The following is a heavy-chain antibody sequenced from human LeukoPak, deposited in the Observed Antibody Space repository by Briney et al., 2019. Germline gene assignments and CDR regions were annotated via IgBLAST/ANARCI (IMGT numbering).Heavy chain of an antibody. Sequence: GGSLRLSCTASEFTFSSYWMSWVRQAPGKGLEWVANIKQDGGEKDYVDSVKGRFTISRDNAKNSLYLQMNSLRAEDTALYYCARYCGGDCYGMDVWGQGTTVTVSS. CDR2: IKQDGGEK. D-gene: IGHD2-21*01. V-gene: IGHV3-7*01. CDR3: ARYCGGDCYGMDV. J-gene: IGHJ6*02. CDR1: EFTFSSYW.